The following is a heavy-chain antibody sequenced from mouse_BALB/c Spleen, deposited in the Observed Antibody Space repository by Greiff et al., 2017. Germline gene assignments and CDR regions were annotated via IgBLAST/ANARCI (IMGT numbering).Heavy chain of an antibody. CDR1: GYTFTSYV. J-gene: IGHJ1*01. CDR2: INPYNDGT. Sequence: EVQLVESGPELVKPGASVKMSCKASGYTFTSYVMHWVKQKPGQGLEWIGYINPYNDGTKYNEKFKGKATLTSDKSSSTAYMELSSLTSEDSAVYYCARDYYGSSWYFDVWGAGTTVTVSS. D-gene: IGHD1-1*01. CDR3: ARDYYGSSWYFDV. V-gene: IGHV1-14*01.